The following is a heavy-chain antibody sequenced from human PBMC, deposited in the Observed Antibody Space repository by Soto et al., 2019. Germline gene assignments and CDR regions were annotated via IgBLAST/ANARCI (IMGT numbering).Heavy chain of an antibody. Sequence: QLQLQESGPGLVKPSATLSLACTVSGGSITNSNYYWGWIRQPPGQGLEWIGSIYHRGSSYYNPSLKSRVTLPGDTSKNQFALNLSFVTAADTAVYYWARQWDRPYWFAPWGQGTLVTVSP. CDR1: GGSITNSNYY. D-gene: IGHD1-26*01. J-gene: IGHJ5*02. V-gene: IGHV4-39*01. CDR3: ARQWDRPYWFAP. CDR2: IYHRGSS.